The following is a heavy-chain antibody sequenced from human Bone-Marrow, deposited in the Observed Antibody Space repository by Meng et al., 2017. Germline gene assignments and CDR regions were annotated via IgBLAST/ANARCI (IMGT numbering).Heavy chain of an antibody. Sequence: GSLRLSCTVSGGSISSSSYYWGWIRQPPGKGLEWIGSIYYSGSTYYNPSLKSRVTISVDTSKNQFSLKLSSVTAADTAVYYCARDLLSRSYDYGDYWPSYYYYGMDVWGQGTMVTVSS. D-gene: IGHD4-17*01. J-gene: IGHJ6*02. CDR1: GGSISSSSYY. CDR2: IYYSGST. CDR3: ARDLLSRSYDYGDYWPSYYYYGMDV. V-gene: IGHV4-39*07.